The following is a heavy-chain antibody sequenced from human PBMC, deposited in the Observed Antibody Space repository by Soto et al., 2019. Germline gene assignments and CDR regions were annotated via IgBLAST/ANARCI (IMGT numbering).Heavy chain of an antibody. CDR2: IVPIFGTT. V-gene: IGHV1-69*12. Sequence: QVQLVQSGAEVKKPGSSVKVSCKVSGGTFSNYAIDWVRLAPGHGLEWMGGIVPIFGTTYYTQKCQGRATIIADASTTTAYLEMSSLRSEDTAIYYCARVEAVAGLYNYHGLDVWGQGTAVTVSS. D-gene: IGHD6-19*01. CDR3: ARVEAVAGLYNYHGLDV. J-gene: IGHJ6*02. CDR1: GGTFSNYA.